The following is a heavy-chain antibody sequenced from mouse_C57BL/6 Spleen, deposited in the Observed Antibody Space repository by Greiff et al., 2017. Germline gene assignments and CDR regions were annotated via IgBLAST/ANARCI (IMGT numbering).Heavy chain of an antibody. J-gene: IGHJ2*01. V-gene: IGHV5-4*01. CDR2: ISDGGSYT. D-gene: IGHD1-1*01. CDR1: GFTFSSYA. CDR3: ARENYGSSYDY. Sequence: EVQRVESGGGLVKPGGSLKLSCAASGFTFSSYAMSWVRQTPEKRLEWVATISDGGSYTYYPDHVKGRFTISRDNAKNNLYLQLSHLKSEDTAMYYCARENYGSSYDYWGQGTTLTVSS.